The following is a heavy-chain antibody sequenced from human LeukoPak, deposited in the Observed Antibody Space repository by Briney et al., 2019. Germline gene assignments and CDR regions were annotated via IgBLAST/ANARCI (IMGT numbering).Heavy chain of an antibody. V-gene: IGHV3-21*01. CDR2: ISSDSSYI. Sequence: GGSLRLSCAAFGFTFSNYGMSWVRQAPGKGLEWVSSISSDSSYIYYADAVHGRFTVSRDNAKYSLYLQMNSLRAEDTAVYYCVRGSYGAYDYWGQGSLVTVSS. J-gene: IGHJ4*02. CDR1: GFTFSNYG. D-gene: IGHD4-17*01. CDR3: VRGSYGAYDY.